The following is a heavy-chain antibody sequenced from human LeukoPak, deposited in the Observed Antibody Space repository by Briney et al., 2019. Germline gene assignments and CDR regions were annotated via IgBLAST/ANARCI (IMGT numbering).Heavy chain of an antibody. CDR1: GFSFSDAW. CDR3: ATDFYDTT. CDR2: IRRKSDGGTI. J-gene: IGHJ5*02. D-gene: IGHD3-22*01. Sequence: GGSLRLSCATSGFSFSDAWMNWVRQAPGKGLEWVGRIRRKSDGGTIDYAAPVKGRFALSRDDSKNTRYLHMSSLQTEDTAVYYCATDFYDTTWGQGTLVTVSS. V-gene: IGHV3-15*07.